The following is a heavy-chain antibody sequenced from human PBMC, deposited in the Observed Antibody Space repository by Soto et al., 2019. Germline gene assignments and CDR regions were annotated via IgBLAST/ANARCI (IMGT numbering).Heavy chain of an antibody. Sequence: SETLSLTCTVSGGSISSSSYYCGWIRQPPGKGLEWIGSIYYSGSTYYNPSLKSRVTISVDTSKNQFSLKLSSVTAADTAVYYCARHKGDFWSGYYNWFDPWGQGTLVTVSS. D-gene: IGHD3-3*01. CDR1: GGSISSSSYY. V-gene: IGHV4-39*01. CDR2: IYYSGST. J-gene: IGHJ5*02. CDR3: ARHKGDFWSGYYNWFDP.